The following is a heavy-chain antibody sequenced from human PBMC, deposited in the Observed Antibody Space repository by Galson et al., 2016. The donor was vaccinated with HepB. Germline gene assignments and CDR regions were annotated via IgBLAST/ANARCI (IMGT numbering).Heavy chain of an antibody. CDR3: ARGKGLRSGQWLALPPNYYYNGMDV. CDR2: ISGSGDSP. CDR1: GFTFSSYA. Sequence: SLRLSCAASGFTFSSYAMTWVRQAPGKGLEWVSSISGSGDSPIYADSVRGRFTISRDNSKNTPYLQMNSLRGEDKAVYYCARGKGLRSGQWLALPPNYYYNGMDVWGQGTTVTVSS. V-gene: IGHV3-23*01. D-gene: IGHD6-19*01. J-gene: IGHJ6*02.